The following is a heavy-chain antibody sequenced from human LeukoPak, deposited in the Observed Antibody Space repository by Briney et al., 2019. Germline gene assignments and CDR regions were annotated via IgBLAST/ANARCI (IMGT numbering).Heavy chain of an antibody. CDR2: INTDGSST. D-gene: IGHD4-17*01. J-gene: IGHJ4*02. V-gene: IGHV3-74*01. Sequence: GGSLRLSCAASGFTFSSYWMHWVRQAPGKGLVWVSRINTDGSSTGYADSVKGRFTISRDNAKNTLYLQMNSLRVEDTAVYYCARLWQPNYGDCLDHWGRGTLVTVTS. CDR1: GFTFSSYW. CDR3: ARLWQPNYGDCLDH.